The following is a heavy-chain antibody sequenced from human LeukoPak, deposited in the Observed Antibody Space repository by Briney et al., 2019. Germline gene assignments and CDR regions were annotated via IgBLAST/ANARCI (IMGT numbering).Heavy chain of an antibody. Sequence: GGSLRLSCAASGFTFSSYAMSWVRQAPGKGLEWVSGNSGSGGSTYYADSVKGRFTISRDNSKNTVYLQMNSLRAEDTAVYYCAKDLYSSGCYSTLDNWGQGILVTVSS. V-gene: IGHV3-23*01. CDR2: NSGSGGST. J-gene: IGHJ4*02. CDR3: AKDLYSSGCYSTLDN. D-gene: IGHD6-19*01. CDR1: GFTFSSYA.